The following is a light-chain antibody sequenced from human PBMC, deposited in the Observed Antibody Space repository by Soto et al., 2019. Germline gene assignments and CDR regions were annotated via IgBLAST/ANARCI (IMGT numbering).Light chain of an antibody. V-gene: IGLV2-14*01. J-gene: IGLJ2*01. CDR1: RSDVGRYNY. Sequence: QSALTQPASVSGSPGQSITISCTGTRSDVGRYNYVSWYQQHPGKAPKLLIYEVTYRPSGVSTRFSASKSGSTASLTISRIQAEDEADYYCSSYSTTSSPHVLFGGGTQLTVL. CDR2: EVT. CDR3: SSYSTTSSPHVL.